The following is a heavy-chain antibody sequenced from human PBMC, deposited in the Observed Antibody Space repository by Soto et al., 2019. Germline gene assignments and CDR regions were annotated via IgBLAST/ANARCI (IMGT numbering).Heavy chain of an antibody. Sequence: ASETLSLTCAVYGGSFSGYYWAWIRQPPGKGLEWIGEINYSGSTNYNPSLKSRVTISGDTSKNQFSLKLSSVTAADTAVYYCARGGRKPSPTFFAMDVWGQGTTVTVSS. CDR3: ARGGRKPSPTFFAMDV. CDR2: INYSGST. J-gene: IGHJ6*02. D-gene: IGHD4-4*01. CDR1: GGSFSGYY. V-gene: IGHV4-34*01.